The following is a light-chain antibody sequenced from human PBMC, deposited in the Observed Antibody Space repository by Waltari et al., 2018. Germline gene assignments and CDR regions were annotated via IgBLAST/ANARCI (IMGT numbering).Light chain of an antibody. CDR2: GNS. CDR1: SSNIGAGSA. CDR3: QSYDSSLSNVV. Sequence: QSVLTQPPSVSGAPGQRVTISCTGSSSNIGAGSAVPWYQQLPGTAPKLLIYGNSNRPSGVPDRFSGSKSGTSASLAITGLQAEDEADYYCQSYDSSLSNVVFGGGTKLTVL. V-gene: IGLV1-40*01. J-gene: IGLJ2*01.